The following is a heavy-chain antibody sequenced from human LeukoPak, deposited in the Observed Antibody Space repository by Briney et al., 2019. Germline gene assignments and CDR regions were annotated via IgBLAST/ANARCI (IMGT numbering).Heavy chain of an antibody. CDR1: GGSINSYY. D-gene: IGHD3-9*01. V-gene: IGHV4-59*08. CDR3: YSAFDWFNFDY. J-gene: IGHJ4*02. CDR2: IYYSGST. Sequence: SETLSLTCTVAGGSINSYYWSWIRQPPGKGLEWIGYIYYSGSTNYNPSLKSRVTISVDTSKNQFSLKLSSVTAADTAVYYCYSAFDWFNFDYWGQGTLVTVSS.